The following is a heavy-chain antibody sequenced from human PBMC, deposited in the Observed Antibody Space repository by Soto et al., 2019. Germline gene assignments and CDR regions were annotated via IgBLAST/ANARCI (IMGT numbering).Heavy chain of an antibody. CDR3: SRAGELSDTP. CDR1: GGSISTYD. D-gene: IGHD2-21*02. Sequence: VQLQESGPGLLKPSETLSLTCTVSGGSISTYDWSWIRQPPGKGLEWIASIYYTGSINYNPSLKSRVTMSANTSKNQFSLRLSSVTAADTAVYYCSRAGELSDTPWGQGTLVTVSS. CDR2: IYYTGSI. J-gene: IGHJ5*02. V-gene: IGHV4-59*01.